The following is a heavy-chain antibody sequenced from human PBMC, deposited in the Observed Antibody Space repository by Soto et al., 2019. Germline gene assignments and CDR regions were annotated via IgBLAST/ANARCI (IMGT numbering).Heavy chain of an antibody. CDR1: GFTFSSYA. CDR2: ISYDGSNK. V-gene: IGHV3-30-3*01. CDR3: ARDPAYDFWTPFPSAYYYYGMDV. D-gene: IGHD3-3*01. J-gene: IGHJ6*02. Sequence: PGGSLRLSCAASGFTFSSYAMHWVRQAPGKGLEWVAVISYDGSNKYYADSVKGRFTISRDNSKNTLYLQMNSLRAEDTAVYYCARDPAYDFWTPFPSAYYYYGMDVWGQGXTVTVPS.